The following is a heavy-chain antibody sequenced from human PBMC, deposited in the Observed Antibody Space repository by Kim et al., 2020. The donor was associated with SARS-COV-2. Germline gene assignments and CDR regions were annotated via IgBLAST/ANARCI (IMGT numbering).Heavy chain of an antibody. J-gene: IGHJ5*02. V-gene: IGHV1-3*01. CDR1: GYTFTSYA. Sequence: ASVKVSCKASGYTFTSYAMHWVRQAPGQRLEWMGWINAGNGNTKYSQKFQGRVTITRDTSASTAYMELSSLRSEDTAVYYCARDGTFGRITIFGVVIDNGGWWFDPWGQGTLVTVSS. D-gene: IGHD3-3*01. CDR2: INAGNGNT. CDR3: ARDGTFGRITIFGVVIDNGGWWFDP.